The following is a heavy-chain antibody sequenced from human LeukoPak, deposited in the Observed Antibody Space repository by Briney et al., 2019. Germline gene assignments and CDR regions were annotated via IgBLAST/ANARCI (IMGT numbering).Heavy chain of an antibody. CDR2: IYYSGST. CDR3: ARDRSGSYLNAFDI. D-gene: IGHD1-26*01. V-gene: IGHV4-59*01. Sequence: SETLSLTCTVSGGSISSYYWSWIRQPPGKGLEWIGYIYYSGSTNYNPSLKSRVTISVDTSKNQFSLKLSSVTAADTAVYYCARDRSGSYLNAFDIWGQGTMVTVSS. J-gene: IGHJ3*02. CDR1: GGSISSYY.